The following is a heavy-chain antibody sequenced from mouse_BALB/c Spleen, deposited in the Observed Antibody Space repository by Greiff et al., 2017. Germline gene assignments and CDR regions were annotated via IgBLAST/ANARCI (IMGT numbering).Heavy chain of an antibody. CDR1: GFTFSSYT. V-gene: IGHV5-6-4*01. D-gene: IGHD1-1*01. CDR3: TRDDYYGSSPYYFDY. CDR2: ISSGGSYT. J-gene: IGHJ2*01. Sequence: EVQLVESGGGLVKPGGSLKLSCAASGFTFSSYTMSWVRQTPEKRLEWVATISSGGSYTYYPDSVKGRFTISRDNAKNTLYLQMSSLKSEDTAMYYCTRDDYYGSSPYYFDYWGQGTTLTVSS.